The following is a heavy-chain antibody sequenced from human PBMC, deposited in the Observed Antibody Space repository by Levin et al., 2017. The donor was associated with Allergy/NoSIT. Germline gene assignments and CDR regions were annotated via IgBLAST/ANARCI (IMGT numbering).Heavy chain of an antibody. CDR3: VRGWDYFDY. V-gene: IGHV3-48*02. Sequence: GGSLRLSCAASGFTFSAYTMNWVRQAPGKGLEWISFFTTASRIISYADSVKGRFTISRDDAKNSLYLQMNSLRDEDTAVYYCVRGWDYFDYWGQGTLVTVSS. J-gene: IGHJ4*02. CDR2: FTTASRII. D-gene: IGHD6-13*01. CDR1: GFTFSAYT.